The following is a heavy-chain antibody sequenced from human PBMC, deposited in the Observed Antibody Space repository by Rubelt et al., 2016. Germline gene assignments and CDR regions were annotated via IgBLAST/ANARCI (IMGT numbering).Heavy chain of an antibody. CDR2: INHSGST. CDR1: GGSFSGYY. D-gene: IGHD3-10*01. V-gene: IGHV4-34*02. CDR3: ARGRTGGSRAASY. J-gene: IGHJ4*02. Sequence: QVQLQQWGAGLLKPSETLSLTCAVYGGSFSGYYWSCIRQTPGKGLDWIGEINHSGSTSYNPSLQRRVTISVDTSKNQFSLKLNSGTAADTAVYYCARGRTGGSRAASYWGQGTLVTVSS.